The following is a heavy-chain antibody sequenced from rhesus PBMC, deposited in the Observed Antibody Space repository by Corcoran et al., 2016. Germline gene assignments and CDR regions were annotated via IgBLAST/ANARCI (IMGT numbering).Heavy chain of an antibody. CDR2: IYGSGSST. D-gene: IGHD6-25*01. CDR3: ARAPRIAAAYDY. V-gene: IGHV4-169*01. CDR1: GGSISSSY. J-gene: IGHJ4*01. Sequence: QLQLQESGPGLVKPSETLSVTCAVSGGSISSSYWSWIRPAPGKGLEWIGYIYGSGSSTNYNPSLKSRVTLSVDTSKNQFSLKLSSVTAADTAVYYCARAPRIAAAYDYWGQGVLVTVSS.